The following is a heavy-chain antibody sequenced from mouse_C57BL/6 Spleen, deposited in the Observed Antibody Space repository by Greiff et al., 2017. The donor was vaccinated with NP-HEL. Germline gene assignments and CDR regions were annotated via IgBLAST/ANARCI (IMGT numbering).Heavy chain of an antibody. CDR3: ARSGTGYYFDY. Sequence: VKLMESGAELARPGASVKLSCKASGYTFTSYGISWVKQRTGQGLEWIGEIYPRSGNTYYNEKFKGKATLTADKSSSTAYMELRSLTSEDSAVYFCARSGTGYYFDYWGQGTTLTVSS. J-gene: IGHJ2*01. CDR1: GYTFTSYG. D-gene: IGHD3-3*01. CDR2: IYPRSGNT. V-gene: IGHV1-81*01.